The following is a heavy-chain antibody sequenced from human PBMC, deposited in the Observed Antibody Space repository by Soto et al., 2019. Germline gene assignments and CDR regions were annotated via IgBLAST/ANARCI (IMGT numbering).Heavy chain of an antibody. CDR1: GVTFSSYA. D-gene: IGHD3-22*01. CDR2: ISGSGGST. Sequence: GGSLRLSCSASGVTFSSYAMSWVRQAPGKGLEWVSAISGSGGSTYYADSVKGRFTISRDNSKNTLYLQMNSLRAEDTAVYYCAKDPQYYYDSSGYYLNWFDPWGQGTLVTVSS. CDR3: AKDPQYYYDSSGYYLNWFDP. J-gene: IGHJ5*02. V-gene: IGHV3-23*01.